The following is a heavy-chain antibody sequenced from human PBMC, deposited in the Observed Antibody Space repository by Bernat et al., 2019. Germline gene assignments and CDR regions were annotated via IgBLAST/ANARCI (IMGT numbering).Heavy chain of an antibody. CDR2: MSSDGTNI. Sequence: VQLVESGGGVVQPGRSLRLSCAASGFTFRSSWMHWIRQGPGKGLVWVSRMSSDGTNIIYADSVKGRFTVSRDNAKNTLYLQMNSLRAEDTAVYYCARDRGGSGPTTVDYWGQGTLVTVSS. J-gene: IGHJ4*02. CDR3: ARDRGGSGPTTVDY. D-gene: IGHD3-10*01. V-gene: IGHV3-74*01. CDR1: GFTFRSSW.